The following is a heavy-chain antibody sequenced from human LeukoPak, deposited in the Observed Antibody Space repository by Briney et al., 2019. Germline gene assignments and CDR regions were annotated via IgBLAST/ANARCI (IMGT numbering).Heavy chain of an antibody. D-gene: IGHD1-26*01. CDR2: ISKDGSYK. Sequence: GGSLRLTCAASGFTFSSYGMHWVRQAPGKGLEWVAVISKDGSYKYYVDSVKGRFTVSRDNSKNTLYLQMNSLRAEDTAVYFCAKEGPYSGDYQIDYWGQGTLVTVSS. CDR1: GFTFSSYG. V-gene: IGHV3-30*18. CDR3: AKEGPYSGDYQIDY. J-gene: IGHJ4*02.